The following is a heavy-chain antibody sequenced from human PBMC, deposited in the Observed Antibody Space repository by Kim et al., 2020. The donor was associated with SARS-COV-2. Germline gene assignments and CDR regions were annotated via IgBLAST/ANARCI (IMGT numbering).Heavy chain of an antibody. Sequence: ASVKVSCKASGYTFTSYDINWVRQATGQGLEWMGWMNPNSCNTGDAQKFQGRVTMNRNTSISTAYMELSSLRSEDPAVDYCARGSTAYYFDYWGQGTLVTVSS. CDR2: MNPNSCNT. CDR1: GYTFTSYD. V-gene: IGHV1-8*01. CDR3: ARGSTAYYFDY. J-gene: IGHJ4*02.